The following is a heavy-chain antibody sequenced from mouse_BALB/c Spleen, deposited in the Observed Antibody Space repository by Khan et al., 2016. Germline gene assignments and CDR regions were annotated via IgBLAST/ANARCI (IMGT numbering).Heavy chain of an antibody. J-gene: IGHJ3*01. V-gene: IGHV2-4-1*01. D-gene: IGHD1-2*01. CDR3: ASHYYGSAWFAY. Sequence: QVQLKESGPGLVQPSQSLSITCTVAGFSLTSYGVHWVRQSPGKGLEWLGVLWSGGSTDYNAAFISRLSNSKDNSKSQVFFNMNSLQADDTAIYYYASHYYGSAWFAYWGQGTLVTVSA. CDR2: LWSGGST. CDR1: GFSLTSYG.